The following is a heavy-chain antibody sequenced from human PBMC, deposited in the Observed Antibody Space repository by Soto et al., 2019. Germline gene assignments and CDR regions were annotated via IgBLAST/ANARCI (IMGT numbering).Heavy chain of an antibody. J-gene: IGHJ4*02. V-gene: IGHV3-64D*08. CDR2: ISSNGGST. Sequence: PGGSLRLSCSASGFTFSSYAMHWVRQDPGKGLEYVSAISSNGGSTYYADSVKGRFTISRDNSKNTLYLQMSSLRAEDTAVYYCVKSPYYYDSSGYYVDYWGQGTLVTVSS. CDR3: VKSPYYYDSSGYYVDY. D-gene: IGHD3-22*01. CDR1: GFTFSSYA.